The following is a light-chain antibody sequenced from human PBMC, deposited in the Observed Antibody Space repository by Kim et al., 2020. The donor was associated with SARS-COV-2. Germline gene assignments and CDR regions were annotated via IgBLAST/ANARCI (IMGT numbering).Light chain of an antibody. Sequence: QSALTQPASVSGSPGQSITISCTGTSSDVGGYNYVSWYQQHPGKAPKLMIYEVSKRPSGVSNRFSGSKSGNTASLTISGLQAEDEADYYCSSYTSSSNVVFGGGTQLTVL. CDR2: EVS. V-gene: IGLV2-14*01. CDR3: SSYTSSSNVV. CDR1: SSDVGGYNY. J-gene: IGLJ2*01.